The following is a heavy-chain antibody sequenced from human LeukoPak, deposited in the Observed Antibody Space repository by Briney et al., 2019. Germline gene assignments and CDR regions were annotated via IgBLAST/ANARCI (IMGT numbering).Heavy chain of an antibody. D-gene: IGHD5-24*01. Sequence: ASVTVSFKVSGYTLTELSMHWVRQAPGKGLEWMGGLDPEDGERIYAQKFQGRVTMTEDTFTDTAYMQLNSLRSEDTAVYYCARVWRGYNSWWGLDYWGQGTLVTVSS. CDR3: ARVWRGYNSWWGLDY. CDR2: LDPEDGER. CDR1: GYTLTELS. J-gene: IGHJ4*02. V-gene: IGHV1-24*01.